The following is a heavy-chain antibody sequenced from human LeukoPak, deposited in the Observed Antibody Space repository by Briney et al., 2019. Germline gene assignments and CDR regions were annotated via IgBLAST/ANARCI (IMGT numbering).Heavy chain of an antibody. V-gene: IGHV1-18*01. CDR3: ARGVDSGSYPVDNWFDP. Sequence: GASVKVSCKASGYTFTSYGISWVRQAPGQGLEWMGWISAYNGNTNYAQKLQGRVTMTTDTSTSTAYMELRSLRSDDTAVYYCARGVDSGSYPVDNWFDPWGQGTLVTVSS. J-gene: IGHJ5*02. D-gene: IGHD1-26*01. CDR1: GYTFTSYG. CDR2: ISAYNGNT.